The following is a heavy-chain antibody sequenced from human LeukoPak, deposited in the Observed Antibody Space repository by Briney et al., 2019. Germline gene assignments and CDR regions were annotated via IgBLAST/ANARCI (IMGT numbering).Heavy chain of an antibody. CDR1: GESSSGYY. CDR2: INHSGNT. CDR3: ANALPRRPFDV. Sequence: PSETLSLTCAVYGESSSGYYWSWIRQPTGEGLEWIGEINHSGNTNYNPSLKSRVTISVDTSKNEFSLKLNSVTAADTAVYYCANALPRRPFDVWGQGTMVTVSS. V-gene: IGHV4-34*01. J-gene: IGHJ3*01.